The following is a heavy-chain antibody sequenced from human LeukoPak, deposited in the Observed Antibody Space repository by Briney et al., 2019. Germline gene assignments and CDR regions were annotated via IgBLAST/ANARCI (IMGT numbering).Heavy chain of an antibody. J-gene: IGHJ1*01. CDR1: GYTFTSYA. D-gene: IGHD3-9*01. CDR2: INAGNGNT. Sequence: ASVKASCKASGYTFTSYAMHWVRQAPGQRLGWMGWINAGNGNTKYSQKFQGRVTITRDTSASTAYMELSSLRSEDTAVYYCARVLRYFDSAEYFQHWGQGTLVTVSS. CDR3: ARVLRYFDSAEYFQH. V-gene: IGHV1-3*01.